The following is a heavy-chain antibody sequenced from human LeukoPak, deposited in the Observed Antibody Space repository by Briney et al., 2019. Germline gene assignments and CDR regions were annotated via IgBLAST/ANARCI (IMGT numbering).Heavy chain of an antibody. V-gene: IGHV3-23*01. D-gene: IGHD4-17*01. CDR2: ISGSGGTT. CDR1: GFTFSAYG. Sequence: GGSLRLSCVASGFTFSAYGMNWVRQAPGKGLEWVSGISGSGGTTYYADSVKGRFTISRDNSKNTLYLQMNSLRAEDTAVYYCAKNYGDSYFDYWGQGTLVTVSS. CDR3: AKNYGDSYFDY. J-gene: IGHJ4*02.